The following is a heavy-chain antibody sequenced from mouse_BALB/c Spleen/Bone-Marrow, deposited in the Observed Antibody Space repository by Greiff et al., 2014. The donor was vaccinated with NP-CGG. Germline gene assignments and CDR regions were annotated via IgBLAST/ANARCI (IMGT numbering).Heavy chain of an antibody. J-gene: IGHJ2*01. CDR2: ISSYSGNT. CDR1: GYTFTGYA. Sequence: VQVVESGPELVRPGVSVKISCKGLGYTFTGYAIHWVKQSHAKTLEWIGVISSYSGNTNYNQKFKGRATMTVDKSSSTAYMELARLTSEDSAIYYCASTAGTQYDYFAYWGQGTTLTVSS. CDR3: ASTAGTQYDYFAY. D-gene: IGHD1-2*01. V-gene: IGHV1-67*01.